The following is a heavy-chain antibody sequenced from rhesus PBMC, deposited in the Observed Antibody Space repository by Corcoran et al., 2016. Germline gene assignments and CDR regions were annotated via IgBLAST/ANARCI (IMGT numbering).Heavy chain of an antibody. V-gene: IGHV3S16*01. Sequence: EVQLVEPGGGLAQPGGSLRLAGAASGLTFSCYGLAGGRPAAGKGGGWVSSISIASLYIYSADSVKCRCTISRDNAKNSLSLQMNSLRAEDTAVYYCTSVVYSNYYDYWGQGVLVTVSS. J-gene: IGHJ4*01. CDR3: TSVVYSNYYDY. CDR2: ISIASLYI. CDR1: GLTFSCYG. D-gene: IGHD4-23*01.